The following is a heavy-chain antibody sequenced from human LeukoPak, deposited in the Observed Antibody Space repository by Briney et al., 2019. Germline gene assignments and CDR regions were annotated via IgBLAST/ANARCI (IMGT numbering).Heavy chain of an antibody. CDR3: ARDIDF. CDR2: IKPDGSDK. J-gene: IGHJ4*02. V-gene: IGHV3-7*01. Sequence: SGGSLRLSCAASGFTFSTYWMTWVRQAPGKGLEWVANIKPDGSDKDYVDSVKGRFTISRDNTKNSLFLQMNSLRAEDTAVYYWARDIDFWGQGTLVTVSS. CDR1: GFTFSTYW.